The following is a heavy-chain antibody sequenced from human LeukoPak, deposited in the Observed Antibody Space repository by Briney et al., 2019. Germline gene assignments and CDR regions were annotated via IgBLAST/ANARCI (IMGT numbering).Heavy chain of an antibody. V-gene: IGHV3-23*01. CDR2: ISGSGDNT. CDR3: ARDYCSGGSCYSIDY. Sequence: PGGSLRLSCAASGFTFSSYAINWVRQAPGKGLEWVSEISGSGDNTYYADSVKGRFTISRDNSKNTLYLQMNSLRAEDTAVYYCARDYCSGGSCYSIDYWGQGTLVTVSS. D-gene: IGHD2-15*01. CDR1: GFTFSSYA. J-gene: IGHJ4*02.